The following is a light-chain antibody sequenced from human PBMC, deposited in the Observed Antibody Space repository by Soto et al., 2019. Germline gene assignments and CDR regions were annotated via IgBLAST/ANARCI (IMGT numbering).Light chain of an antibody. J-gene: IGLJ1*01. CDR2: RNN. V-gene: IGLV1-47*01. Sequence: QAVVTQPPSASGTPGQRVTISCSGSSSNIGSNYVYWYQQLPGTAPKLLIYRNNQRPSGVPDRFSGSKSGTSASLAISGLGSEDEADYYCAAWDDSLSGPWVFGTGTKLTVL. CDR3: AAWDDSLSGPWV. CDR1: SSNIGSNY.